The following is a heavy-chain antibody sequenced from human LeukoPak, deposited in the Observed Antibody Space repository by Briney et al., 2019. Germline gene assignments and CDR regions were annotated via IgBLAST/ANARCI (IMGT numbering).Heavy chain of an antibody. J-gene: IGHJ4*02. V-gene: IGHV4-31*03. D-gene: IGHD3-9*01. CDR1: TGSIRGDGYY. Sequence: SQTLSLTCTVSTGSIRGDGYYWSWIRQHPGKGLEWLGHINSNGETHYNPSLKSRLTISVDTSKSQFSLELSSATAADTAVYYCARADLAGYQEDFDFWGQGALVTVSS. CDR2: INSNGET. CDR3: ARADLAGYQEDFDF.